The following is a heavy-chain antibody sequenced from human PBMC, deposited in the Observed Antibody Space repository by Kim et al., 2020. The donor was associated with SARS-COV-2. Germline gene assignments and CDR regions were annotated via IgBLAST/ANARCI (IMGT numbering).Heavy chain of an antibody. V-gene: IGHV1-18*01. CDR2: GNT. Sequence: GNTNYAQKPQGRVTMTTDTSTSTAYMELRSLRSDDTAVYYCARGAAAGDYWGQGTLVTVSS. J-gene: IGHJ4*02. D-gene: IGHD6-13*01. CDR3: ARGAAAGDY.